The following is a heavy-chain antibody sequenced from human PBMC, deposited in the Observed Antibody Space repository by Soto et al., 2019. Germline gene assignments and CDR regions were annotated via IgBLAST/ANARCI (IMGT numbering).Heavy chain of an antibody. CDR2: IWYDGSNK. CDR3: ARDGGYSSGWYENYGMDV. D-gene: IGHD6-19*01. Sequence: GGSLRLSCAASGFTFSSYGMHWVRQAPGKGLEWVAVIWYDGSNKYYADSVKGRFTISRDNSKNTLYLQMNSLRAEDTAVYYCARDGGYSSGWYENYGMDVWGQGTTVTVSS. CDR1: GFTFSSYG. J-gene: IGHJ6*02. V-gene: IGHV3-33*01.